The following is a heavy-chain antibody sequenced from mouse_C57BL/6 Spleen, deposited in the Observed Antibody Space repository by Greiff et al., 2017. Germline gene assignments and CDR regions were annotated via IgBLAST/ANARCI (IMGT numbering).Heavy chain of an antibody. J-gene: IGHJ2*01. CDR1: GYTFTSYT. D-gene: IGHD1-1*01. Sequence: QVQLQQSGAELARPGASVKMSCKASGYTFTSYTMHWVKQRPGQGLEWIGYINPNSGYTKYNQKFKDKATLTADNSASTAYMQLISLTSEDSAVYSCASTTVASYDFDYWGQGTTLTVSS. CDR2: INPNSGYT. CDR3: ASTTVASYDFDY. V-gene: IGHV1-4*01.